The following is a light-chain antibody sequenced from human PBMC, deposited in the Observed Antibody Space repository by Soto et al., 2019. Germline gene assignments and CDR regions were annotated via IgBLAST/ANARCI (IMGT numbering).Light chain of an antibody. CDR1: SSDVGGYNY. Sequence: QSALTQPASVSGSPGQSITISCTGTSSDVGGYNYVSWYQQHPGKAPKLMIYEVCNRPSGVSNRFSGSKSGNTASLTISGLQAEDEADYSCSSYTSSSTVVFGGGTKVTVL. CDR2: EVC. V-gene: IGLV2-14*01. J-gene: IGLJ2*01. CDR3: SSYTSSSTVV.